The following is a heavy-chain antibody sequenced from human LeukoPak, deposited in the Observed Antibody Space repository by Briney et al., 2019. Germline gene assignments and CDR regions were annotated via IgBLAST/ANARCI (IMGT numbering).Heavy chain of an antibody. CDR3: AKESVDTAMRNAFDI. D-gene: IGHD5-18*01. CDR1: GFIFSSYE. V-gene: IGHV3-48*03. Sequence: GGSLRLSCAASGFIFSSYEMSWVRQAPGKGLEWVSYISSSGRTMYYADSVKGRFTVSRDNAKNSLYLQMNSLRAEDTAVYYCAKESVDTAMRNAFDIWGQGTMVTVSS. J-gene: IGHJ3*02. CDR2: ISSSGRTM.